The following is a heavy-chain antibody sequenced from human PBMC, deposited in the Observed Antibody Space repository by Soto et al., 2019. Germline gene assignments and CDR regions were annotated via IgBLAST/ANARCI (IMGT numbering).Heavy chain of an antibody. J-gene: IGHJ3*02. CDR3: ARDSYLERRGLAFNM. V-gene: IGHV3-66*01. CDR1: GFAVTSNY. Sequence: EEQLVESGGGLVQPGGSLRLSCAASGFAVTSNYMTWVRRIPGKGLECVSIMYYGGTTYYSDSVKGRFTISRDSSKNTLDLQMNSLRVEDTAVYYCARDSYLERRGLAFNMWGQGTSVIVS. D-gene: IGHD1-1*01. CDR2: MYYGGTT.